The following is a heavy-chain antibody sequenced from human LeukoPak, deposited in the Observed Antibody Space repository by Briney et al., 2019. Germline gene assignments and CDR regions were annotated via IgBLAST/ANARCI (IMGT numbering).Heavy chain of an antibody. CDR2: IIPIFGTA. CDR3: ARHPVTAIPLYFDY. Sequence: SVKVSCKASGGTFSSYAISWVRQAPGQGLEWMGAIIPIFGTANYAQKFQGRVTITADESTSTAYMELSSLRSEDTAVYYCARHPVTAIPLYFDYWGQGTLVTVSS. D-gene: IGHD2-21*02. J-gene: IGHJ4*02. V-gene: IGHV1-69*13. CDR1: GGTFSSYA.